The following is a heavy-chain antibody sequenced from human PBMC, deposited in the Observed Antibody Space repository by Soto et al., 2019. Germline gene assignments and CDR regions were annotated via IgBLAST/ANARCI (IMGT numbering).Heavy chain of an antibody. J-gene: IGHJ5*02. V-gene: IGHV3-23*01. Sequence: GGSLRLSCAASGFTFSSYAMSWVRQAPGKGLEWVSAISGSGGSTYYADSVKGRFTISRDNSKNTLYLQMNSLRAEDTAVYYCAKDIIGIFGVVMAAPNWFDPWGQGTLVTVSS. CDR1: GFTFSSYA. CDR3: AKDIIGIFGVVMAAPNWFDP. CDR2: ISGSGGST. D-gene: IGHD3-3*01.